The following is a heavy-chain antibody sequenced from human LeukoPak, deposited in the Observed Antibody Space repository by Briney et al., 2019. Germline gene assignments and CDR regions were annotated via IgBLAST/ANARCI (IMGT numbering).Heavy chain of an antibody. CDR2: INPDGSTI. J-gene: IGHJ4*02. CDR1: GFTFSNYW. Sequence: RAGGSLRLSCAASGFTFSNYWVHWVPQAPGKGLVWVSRINPDGSTINYADSVKGRFTISRDNAKNTLYLQMNSLRAEDTALYYCARESPHCSGVSCFFDYWGQGALVTVSS. V-gene: IGHV3-74*01. D-gene: IGHD2-15*01. CDR3: ARESPHCSGVSCFFDY.